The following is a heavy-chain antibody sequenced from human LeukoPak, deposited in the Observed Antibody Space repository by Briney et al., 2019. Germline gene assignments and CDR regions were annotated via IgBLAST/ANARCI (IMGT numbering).Heavy chain of an antibody. J-gene: IGHJ3*02. CDR3: ARGDSSLDAFDI. V-gene: IGHV4-59*01. CDR1: GGAISSYY. D-gene: IGHD3-22*01. Sequence: SETLSLTCTVSGGAISSYYWSWIRQRPGKGVEWIGYIYYSGSTNYNPSLKSRVTISVDTSKNQFSLKLSSVTAADTAVYYCARGDSSLDAFDIWGQGTMVTVSS. CDR2: IYYSGST.